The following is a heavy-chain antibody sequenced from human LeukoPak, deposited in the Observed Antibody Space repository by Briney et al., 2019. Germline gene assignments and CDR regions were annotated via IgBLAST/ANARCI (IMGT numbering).Heavy chain of an antibody. Sequence: QSGGSLRLSCAASGFTFSSYSMNWVRQAPGKGLEWISYISLSSGTIYYADSVKGRFTISRDNGKNSLYLQMNSLRDEDTAVYYCARDRGYCSGGSCYTYYFGYWGQGTLVTVSS. J-gene: IGHJ4*02. CDR1: GFTFSSYS. V-gene: IGHV3-48*02. CDR3: ARDRGYCSGGSCYTYYFGY. D-gene: IGHD2-15*01. CDR2: ISLSSGTI.